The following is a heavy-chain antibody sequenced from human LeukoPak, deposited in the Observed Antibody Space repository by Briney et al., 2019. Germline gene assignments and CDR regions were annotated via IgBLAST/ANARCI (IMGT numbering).Heavy chain of an antibody. CDR3: ARREGATESGFFDY. J-gene: IGHJ4*02. V-gene: IGHV4-34*01. D-gene: IGHD1-26*01. CDR2: INDSGST. Sequence: SETLSLTCAVYGGSFSGYYWSWIRQPPGKGLEWIGEINDSGSTHYNTSLNSRVTISVDTSKNQIYLKLSSVTAADTAIYYCARREGATESGFFDYWGQGTLVTVSS. CDR1: GGSFSGYY.